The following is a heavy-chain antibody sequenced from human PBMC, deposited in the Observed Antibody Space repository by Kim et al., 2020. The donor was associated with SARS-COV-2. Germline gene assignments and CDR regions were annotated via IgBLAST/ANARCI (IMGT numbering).Heavy chain of an antibody. V-gene: IGHV1-18*01. CDR2: ISAYNGNT. J-gene: IGHJ4*02. CDR1: GYTFTSYG. D-gene: IGHD4-17*01. Sequence: ASVKVSCKASGYTFTSYGISWVRQAPGQGLEWMGWISAYNGNTNYAQKLQGRVTMTTDTSTSTAYMELRSLRSDDTAVYYCARSSSGHYGGNWADYWGQGTLVTVSS. CDR3: ARSSSGHYGGNWADY.